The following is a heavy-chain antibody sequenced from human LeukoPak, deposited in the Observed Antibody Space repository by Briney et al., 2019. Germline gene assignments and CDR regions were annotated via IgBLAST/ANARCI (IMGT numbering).Heavy chain of an antibody. Sequence: GGSLRLSCVGSGFSLSDYWMHWVRQTPGKGLMWVSRITSDGSTTWYADSVKGRFTVSRDNAKNTLFLEMNSLRDEDTAVYYCAGDYIWGRLFWGQGTLVTVSS. D-gene: IGHD3-16*01. CDR1: GFSLSDYW. J-gene: IGHJ4*01. CDR3: AGDYIWGRLF. CDR2: ITSDGSTT. V-gene: IGHV3-74*01.